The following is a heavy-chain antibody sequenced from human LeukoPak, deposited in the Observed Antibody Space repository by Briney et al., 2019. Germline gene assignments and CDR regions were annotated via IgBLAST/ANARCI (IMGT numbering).Heavy chain of an antibody. J-gene: IGHJ4*02. D-gene: IGHD7-27*01. V-gene: IGHV3-7*03. CDR2: IKQDGSEK. Sequence: GGSLRLSCAASGFTFSSYWMSWVRQAPGEGLEWVANIKQDGSEKYYVDSVKGRFTISRDNAKNSLYLQMNSLRAEDTAVYYCARQARWGPYYFDYWGQGTLVTVSS. CDR1: GFTFSSYW. CDR3: ARQARWGPYYFDY.